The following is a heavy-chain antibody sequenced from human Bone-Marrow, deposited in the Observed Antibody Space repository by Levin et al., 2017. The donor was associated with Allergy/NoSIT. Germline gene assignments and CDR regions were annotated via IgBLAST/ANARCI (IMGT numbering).Heavy chain of an antibody. Sequence: PGGSLRLSCAASGFTFSSYSMNWVRQAPGKGLEWVSYISSSSSTIYYADSVKGRFTISRDNAKNTLFLQMNSLRAEDTAVYYCARDPYSSTWWYFDNWGQGTLVTVSS. V-gene: IGHV3-48*01. CDR3: ARDPYSSTWWYFDN. J-gene: IGHJ4*02. D-gene: IGHD6-13*01. CDR1: GFTFSSYS. CDR2: ISSSSSTI.